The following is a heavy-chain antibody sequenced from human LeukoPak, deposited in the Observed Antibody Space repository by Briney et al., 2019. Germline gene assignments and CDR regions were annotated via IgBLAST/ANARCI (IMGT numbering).Heavy chain of an antibody. V-gene: IGHV5-51*01. J-gene: IGHJ3*02. CDR2: IYPGDSDT. D-gene: IGHD2-2*01. Sequence: GESLKISCKGSGYSFTSYWIGWVRQMPGKGLEWMGIIYPGDSDTRYSPSFQGQVTISADKSFSTAYLKWSSLKASAPAIYYCARRYCTSTSCNRDAFDIWGQGTLVTVSS. CDR3: ARRYCTSTSCNRDAFDI. CDR1: GYSFTSYW.